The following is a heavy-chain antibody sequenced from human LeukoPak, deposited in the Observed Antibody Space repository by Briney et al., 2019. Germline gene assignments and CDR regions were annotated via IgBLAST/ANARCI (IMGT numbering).Heavy chain of an antibody. CDR1: GYTFTSYA. Sequence: ASVKVSCKASGYTFTSYAMNWVRQAPGQGLEWMGWINTNTGNPTYAQGFTGRFVFSLDTSVSTAYLQISSLKAEDTAVYSCARVSHLLRYFDWLLTFDYWGQGTLVTVSS. V-gene: IGHV7-4-1*02. J-gene: IGHJ4*02. CDR2: INTNTGNP. CDR3: ARVSHLLRYFDWLLTFDY. D-gene: IGHD3-9*01.